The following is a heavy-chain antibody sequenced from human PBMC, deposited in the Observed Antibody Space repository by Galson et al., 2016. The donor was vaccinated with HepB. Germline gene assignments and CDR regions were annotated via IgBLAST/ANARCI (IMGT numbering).Heavy chain of an antibody. V-gene: IGHV5-51*01. D-gene: IGHD3-10*01. Sequence: QSGAEVKKPGESLKISCKGSGYSFSTYWIGWVRQMPGKGLEWMGVIYPDDSDAEYSPSFEGLVAISADKSITTAYLSWSSLKASDTAMYYCVRGYYYGSGIYSFPDSWGQGTLVTVSS. CDR2: IYPDDSDA. CDR3: VRGYYYGSGIYSFPDS. CDR1: GYSFSTYW. J-gene: IGHJ4*02.